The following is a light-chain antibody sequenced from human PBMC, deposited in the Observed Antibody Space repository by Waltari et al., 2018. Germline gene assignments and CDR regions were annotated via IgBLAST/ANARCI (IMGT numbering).Light chain of an antibody. CDR2: DVS. J-gene: IGLJ2*01. CDR3: SSHTSNSVVV. CDR1: SSDVGGYNY. V-gene: IGLV2-14*03. Sequence: QSALTQPASVSGSPGQSITISCTGTSSDVGGYNYVSQYQQHPGKAPKVMIYDVSNRPSGVSNRFSGSKSGNTASLTISGLQAEDEAEYYCSSHTSNSVVVFGGGTKLTVL.